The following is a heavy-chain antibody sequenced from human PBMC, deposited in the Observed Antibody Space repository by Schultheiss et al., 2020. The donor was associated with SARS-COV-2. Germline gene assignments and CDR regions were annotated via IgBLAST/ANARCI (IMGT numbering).Heavy chain of an antibody. CDR2: IRSKANSYAT. CDR1: GFTFSGSA. Sequence: GESLKISCAASGFTFSGSAMHWVRQASGNGLEWVGRIRSKANSYATAYAASVKGRFTISRDDSKNTAYLQMNSLKTEDTAVYYCTSRPIYMDVWGKGTTVTVSS. CDR3: TSRPIYMDV. V-gene: IGHV3-73*01. J-gene: IGHJ6*03.